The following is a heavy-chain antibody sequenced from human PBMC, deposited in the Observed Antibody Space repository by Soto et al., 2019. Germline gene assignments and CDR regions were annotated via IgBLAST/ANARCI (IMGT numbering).Heavy chain of an antibody. V-gene: IGHV5-10-1*01. D-gene: IGHD6-6*01. CDR1: GYSFSSYW. Sequence: GESLKISCKGSGYSFSSYWISWVRQMPGKGLEWMGRIDPSDSYTNYSPSFQGHVTISADKSISTAYLQWSSLKASDTAMYYCASGSSSSSSMDVLGQGTTVTVSS. J-gene: IGHJ6*02. CDR2: IDPSDSYT. CDR3: ASGSSSSSSMDV.